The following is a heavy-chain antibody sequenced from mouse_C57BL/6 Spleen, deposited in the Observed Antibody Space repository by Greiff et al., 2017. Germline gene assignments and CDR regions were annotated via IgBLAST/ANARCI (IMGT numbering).Heavy chain of an antibody. CDR1: GYSFTGYY. CDR2: INPSTGGT. J-gene: IGHJ2*01. V-gene: IGHV1-42*01. CDR3: ARSYSNYYFDY. Sequence: EVQLQQSGPELVKPGASVKISCKASGYSFTGYYMNWVKQSPEKSLEWIGEINPSTGGTTYNQKFKAKATLTVDKSSSTAYMQLKSLTSEDSAVYYCARSYSNYYFDYWGQGTTRTVSS. D-gene: IGHD2-5*01.